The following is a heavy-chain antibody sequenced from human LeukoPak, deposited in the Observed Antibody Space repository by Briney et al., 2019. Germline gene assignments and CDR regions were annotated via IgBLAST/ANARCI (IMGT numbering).Heavy chain of an antibody. CDR2: ISSSSSTI. D-gene: IGHD3-10*01. V-gene: IGHV3-48*04. CDR3: ARAETDHYYFDS. CDR1: GFTFSSYS. Sequence: GGSLRLSCAASGFTFSSYSMNWVRQAPGKGLEWVSYISSSSSTIYYADSVKGRFTISRDNAKNSLYLQMNSLRAEDTAVYYCARAETDHYYFDSLGQGILVTVSS. J-gene: IGHJ4*02.